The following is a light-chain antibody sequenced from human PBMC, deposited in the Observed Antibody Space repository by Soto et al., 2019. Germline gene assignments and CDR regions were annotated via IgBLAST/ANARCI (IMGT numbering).Light chain of an antibody. J-gene: IGKJ3*01. V-gene: IGKV3-20*01. Sequence: IVLTQSPGSLSLSPGDRATLSCRASQSVYSDYVAWYQKQPGQAPKILIYETSTRATGIPDRFSGSGSGTAFTLTISRLEPDDFAVYFCQQYFSPYPWTFGPGTMVD. CDR2: ETS. CDR3: QQYFSPYPWT. CDR1: QSVYSDY.